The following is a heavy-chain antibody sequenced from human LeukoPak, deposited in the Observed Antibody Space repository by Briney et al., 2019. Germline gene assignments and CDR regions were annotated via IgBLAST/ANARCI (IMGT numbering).Heavy chain of an antibody. CDR2: IYYSGSPT. J-gene: IGHJ2*01. CDR3: ARGPLGYCSSTSCPGSYWYFDL. Sequence: SETLSLTCTVSHGSINKYYWSWIRQPPGKGLEWIGNIYYSGSPTNYNPSLKSRVTISVDMSQRQLFLKLTSVTAADTAVYYCARGPLGYCSSTSCPGSYWYFDLWGRGTLVTVSS. CDR1: HGSINKYY. V-gene: IGHV4-59*01. D-gene: IGHD2-2*01.